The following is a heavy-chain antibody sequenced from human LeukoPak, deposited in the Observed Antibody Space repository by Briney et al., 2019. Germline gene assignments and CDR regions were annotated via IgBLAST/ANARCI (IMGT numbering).Heavy chain of an antibody. CDR2: ISSSGITI. Sequence: GGSLRLSCAASGFTFSDYYMSWIRQAPGKGLEWLSYISSSGITIYYADSVKGRFTISRDNSKNTLYLQMNSLRAEDTAVYYCANEYYYDSSGYPNAFDIWGQGTMVTVSS. D-gene: IGHD3-22*01. CDR3: ANEYYYDSSGYPNAFDI. CDR1: GFTFSDYY. V-gene: IGHV3-11*01. J-gene: IGHJ3*02.